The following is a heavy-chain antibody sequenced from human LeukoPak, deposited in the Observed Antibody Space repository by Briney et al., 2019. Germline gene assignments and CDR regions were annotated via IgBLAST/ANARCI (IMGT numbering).Heavy chain of an antibody. Sequence: GGSLRLSCVGFGFTFSTCPMHWVRQSPGKGLEFVSSISSDGGRTYYADSMKERFTISRDNSKNTLYLQMNSLRAEDTAVYYCAKDFWSGYYSPNYTDVWGKGTTVTVSS. CDR2: ISSDGGRT. CDR3: AKDFWSGYYSPNYTDV. D-gene: IGHD3-3*01. J-gene: IGHJ6*03. CDR1: GFTFSTCP. V-gene: IGHV3-64*04.